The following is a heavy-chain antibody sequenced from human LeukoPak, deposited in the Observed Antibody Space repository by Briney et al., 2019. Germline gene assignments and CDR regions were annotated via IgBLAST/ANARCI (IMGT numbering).Heavy chain of an antibody. CDR3: ARDPSGYFNY. Sequence: PSETLSLTCTLSGGSVSSGSYYWSWIRQPPGKGLEWIGYIYDSGSTNCNPSLKSRVTISVDTSKNQFSLKLSSVNAADTAVYYCARDPSGYFNYWGQGTLVTVSS. CDR2: IYDSGST. D-gene: IGHD3-22*01. CDR1: GGSVSSGSYY. J-gene: IGHJ4*02. V-gene: IGHV4-61*01.